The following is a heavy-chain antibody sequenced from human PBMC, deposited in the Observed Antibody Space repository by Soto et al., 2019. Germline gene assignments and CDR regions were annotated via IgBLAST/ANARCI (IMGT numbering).Heavy chain of an antibody. J-gene: IGHJ4*02. CDR2: IKSKTDGGTT. CDR3: TTDLSDYYDSSGPWD. Sequence: GGSLRLSCAASGFTFSNAWMSWVRQAPGKXLEWVGRIKSKTDGGTTDYAAPVKGRLTISRDDSKNTLYLQMNSLKTEDTAVYYCTTDLSDYYDSSGPWDWGQGTLVTVSS. CDR1: GFTFSNAW. D-gene: IGHD3-22*01. V-gene: IGHV3-15*01.